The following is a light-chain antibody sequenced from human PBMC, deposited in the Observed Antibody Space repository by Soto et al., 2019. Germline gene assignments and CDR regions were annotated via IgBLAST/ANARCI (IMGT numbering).Light chain of an antibody. J-gene: IGLJ3*02. CDR1: SSDIGGYNY. CDR2: DVS. Sequence: QSALTQPASVSGSPGQSITISCTGTSSDIGGYNYVSWYQQHPGKAPKLIIYDVSNWPSGVSNRFSGSKSGNTASLTISGLQAEDEADYFCSSYTTYNALFGGGTKLTVL. CDR3: SSYTTYNAL. V-gene: IGLV2-14*03.